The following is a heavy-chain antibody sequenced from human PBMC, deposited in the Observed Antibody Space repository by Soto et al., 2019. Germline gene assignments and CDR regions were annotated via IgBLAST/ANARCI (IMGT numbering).Heavy chain of an antibody. J-gene: IGHJ4*02. D-gene: IGHD3-10*01. CDR2: IIPMLGMS. V-gene: IGHV1-69*02. Sequence: QVQLVQSGAEVKKPGSPVRVSCTASGDTFNFYTISWVRQVPGQGPEWMGRIIPMLGMSNYAQKFQGRVMIMEANSPCQVYLTLRGLTSADTAVYYCANNYVSGSTHFDYWGQGTLVTVSS. CDR1: GDTFNFYT. CDR3: ANNYVSGSTHFDY.